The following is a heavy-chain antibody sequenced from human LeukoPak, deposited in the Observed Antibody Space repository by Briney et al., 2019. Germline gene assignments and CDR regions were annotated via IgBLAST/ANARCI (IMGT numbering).Heavy chain of an antibody. CDR2: INHSGST. V-gene: IGHV4-34*01. CDR1: GGSFSGYY. D-gene: IGHD6-6*01. Sequence: SETLSLTCAVYGGSFSGYYWSWIRQPPGEGLEWIGEINHSGSTNYNPSLKSRVTISVDTSKNQFSLKLSSVTAADTAVYYCARVTRSSYNYYYYGMDVWGQGTTVTVSS. CDR3: ARVTRSSYNYYYYGMDV. J-gene: IGHJ6*02.